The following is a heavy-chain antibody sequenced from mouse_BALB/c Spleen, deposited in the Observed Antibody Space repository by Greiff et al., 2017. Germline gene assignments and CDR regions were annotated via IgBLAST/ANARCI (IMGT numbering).Heavy chain of an antibody. CDR2: IDPFNGGT. Sequence: VQLQQSGPELMKPGASVKISCKASGYSFTSYYMHWVKQSHGKSLEWIGYIDPFNGGTSYNQKFKGKATLTVDKSSSTAYMHLSSLTSEDSAVYYCASSDYYGYDYWGQGTTLTVSS. CDR3: ASSDYYGYDY. CDR1: GYSFTSYY. V-gene: IGHV1S135*01. J-gene: IGHJ2*01. D-gene: IGHD1-2*01.